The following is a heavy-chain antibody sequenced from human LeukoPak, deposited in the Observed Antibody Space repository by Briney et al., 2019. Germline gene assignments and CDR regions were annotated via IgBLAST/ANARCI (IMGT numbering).Heavy chain of an antibody. V-gene: IGHV4-30-2*01. CDR3: ASGNYGSGSSFQFDY. D-gene: IGHD3-10*01. Sequence: VSGGSISXXXXXXSXIXXPPXXGXXXXGYIYHSAISYYNPSLKSRVTISVDRSKNQFSLKLSSVTAADTAVYYCASGNYGSGSSFQFDYWGQGTLVTVSS. CDR1: GGSISXXXXX. J-gene: IGHJ4*02. CDR2: IYHSAIS.